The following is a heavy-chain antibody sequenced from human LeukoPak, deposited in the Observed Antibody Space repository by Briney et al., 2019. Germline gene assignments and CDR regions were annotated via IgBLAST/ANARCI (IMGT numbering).Heavy chain of an antibody. V-gene: IGHV3-48*02. CDR2: ISSSSSTI. CDR3: ARAPSYSGSYYFDY. Sequence: PGGSLRLTCAASGFTFSSYVMNWVRQAPEKGLEWVSYISSSSSTIYYADSVKGRFTISRDNAKNSLYLQMNSLRDEDTAVYYCARAPSYSGSYYFDYWGQGTLVTVSS. J-gene: IGHJ4*02. D-gene: IGHD1-26*01. CDR1: GFTFSSYV.